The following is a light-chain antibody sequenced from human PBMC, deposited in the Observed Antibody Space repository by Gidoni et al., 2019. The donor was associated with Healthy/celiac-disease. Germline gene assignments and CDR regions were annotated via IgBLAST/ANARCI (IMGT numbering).Light chain of an antibody. CDR2: VAY. CDR3: HQYNNWPPYGDT. V-gene: IGKV3-15*01. J-gene: IGKJ2*01. CDR1: QSVSSN. Sequence: EIVMTQSPATLSVSPGERATLTCRACQSVSSNLAWYQQKPGQAPRLLIHVAYTRATGIPARFSGSGSGTSFTLTISSLQSEDFAVFDCHQYNNWPPYGDTFGQGTKLEIK.